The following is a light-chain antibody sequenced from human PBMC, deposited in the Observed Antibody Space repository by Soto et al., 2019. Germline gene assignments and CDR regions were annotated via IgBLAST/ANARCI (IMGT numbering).Light chain of an antibody. V-gene: IGLV2-8*01. Sequence: SALTQPPSASGSLGQSVTISCTGTSSDVGGYNSVSWYQQRPGKAPKLLIYDVTKRPSGVPVRFSGSKSGNTASLTVSGLQSGDEADYYCSSFGGSDNVIFGGGTKLTVL. CDR3: SSFGGSDNVI. CDR2: DVT. CDR1: SSDVGGYNS. J-gene: IGLJ2*01.